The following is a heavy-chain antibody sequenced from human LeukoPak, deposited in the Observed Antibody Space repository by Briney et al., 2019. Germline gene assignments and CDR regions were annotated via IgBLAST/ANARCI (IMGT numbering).Heavy chain of an antibody. CDR2: ISYDGNNK. V-gene: IGHV3-30*04. CDR3: AGSPRVTVTGHWFDP. CDR1: GFTFSTYA. J-gene: IGHJ5*02. D-gene: IGHD4-17*01. Sequence: GGSLRLSCAASGFTFSTYAMHWVRQAPGKGLEWVTVISYDGNNKYYADSVKGRFTISRDNSKNTLYLQMNSLRAEDTAVYYCAGSPRVTVTGHWFDPWGQGTLVSVSS.